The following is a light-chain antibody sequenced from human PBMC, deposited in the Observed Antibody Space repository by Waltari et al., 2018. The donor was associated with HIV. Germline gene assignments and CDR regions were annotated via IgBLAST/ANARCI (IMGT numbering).Light chain of an antibody. CDR3: AAWHDSLNGSWV. V-gene: IGLV1-44*01. Sequence: QSVLTQPPSASGPPGQRVTISCSGSTSKIGSNTVNWYQQLPGTAPKLLIYSNNQRPSGVPDRFSGSKSGTSASLAISGLQSEDEADYYCAAWHDSLNGSWVFGGGTKLTVL. J-gene: IGLJ3*02. CDR2: SNN. CDR1: TSKIGSNT.